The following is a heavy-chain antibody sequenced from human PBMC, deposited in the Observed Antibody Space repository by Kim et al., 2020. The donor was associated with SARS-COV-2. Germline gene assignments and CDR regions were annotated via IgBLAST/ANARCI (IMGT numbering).Heavy chain of an antibody. D-gene: IGHD6-13*01. J-gene: IGHJ6*03. CDR2: MNPNSGNT. CDR1: GYTFTSYD. Sequence: ASVKVSCKASGYTFTSYDINWVRQATGQGLEWMGWMNPNSGNTGYAQKFQGRVTMTRNTSISTAYMERSRLRSEDTAVYYCARGRLAAAGTVPLFPYYYYYMVVWCKGTTVTVSS. V-gene: IGHV1-8*01. CDR3: ARGRLAAAGTVPLFPYYYYYMVV.